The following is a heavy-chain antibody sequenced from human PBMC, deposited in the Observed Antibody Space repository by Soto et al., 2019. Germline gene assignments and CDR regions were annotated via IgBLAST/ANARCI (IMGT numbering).Heavy chain of an antibody. V-gene: IGHV1-69*04. Sequence: ASVKVSCKASGYTFSSYTISWVRQAPGQGIEWMGRIIPILGIANYAQKFQGRVTITADKSTSTAYMELSSLRSEDTAVYYCARESYSSSREDYYYYYYMDVWGKGTTVTVSS. J-gene: IGHJ6*03. CDR3: ARESYSSSREDYYYYYYMDV. D-gene: IGHD6-13*01. CDR1: GYTFSSYT. CDR2: IIPILGIA.